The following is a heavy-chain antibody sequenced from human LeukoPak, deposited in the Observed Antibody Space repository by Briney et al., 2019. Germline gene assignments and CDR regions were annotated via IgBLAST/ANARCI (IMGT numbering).Heavy chain of an antibody. J-gene: IGHJ4*02. Sequence: GGSLRLSCAASGFTFSSYSMNWVRQAPGKGLEWVSYISSSGSTIYYADSVKGRFISSRDNTKNSLYLQMNSLRAEDTAIYYCARDLRIVSGSYLDYWGQGTLVTVSS. CDR2: ISSSGSTI. V-gene: IGHV3-48*04. D-gene: IGHD1-26*01. CDR3: ARDLRIVSGSYLDY. CDR1: GFTFSSYS.